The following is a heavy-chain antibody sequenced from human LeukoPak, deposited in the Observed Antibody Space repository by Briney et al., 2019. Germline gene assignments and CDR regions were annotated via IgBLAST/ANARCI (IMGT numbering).Heavy chain of an antibody. Sequence: GESLQISCKGSGYSFTSYWIGWVRQMPGKGLEWMGIIYPGDSDTRYSPSFQGQVTISADKSISTAYLQWSSLKASDTAMYYCATRSTTPTSYFDYWGQGTLVTVSS. D-gene: IGHD2/OR15-2a*01. J-gene: IGHJ4*02. CDR2: IYPGDSDT. CDR3: ATRSTTPTSYFDY. V-gene: IGHV5-51*01. CDR1: GYSFTSYW.